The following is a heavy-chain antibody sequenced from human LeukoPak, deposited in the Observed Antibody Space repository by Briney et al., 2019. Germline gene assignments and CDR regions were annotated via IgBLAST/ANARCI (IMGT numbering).Heavy chain of an antibody. D-gene: IGHD3-16*02. CDR1: GGSFSNYY. Sequence: PSETLSLTCSVSGGSFSNYYWNWIRQPAGKGLEWIGRIYTSGSTNYNPSLKSRVTMSLDMSQKEVSLTLSSMTAADTAVYFCARGSESYRPLYFFDYWGQGNLVTVSS. V-gene: IGHV4-4*07. CDR3: ARGSESYRPLYFFDY. CDR2: IYTSGST. J-gene: IGHJ4*02.